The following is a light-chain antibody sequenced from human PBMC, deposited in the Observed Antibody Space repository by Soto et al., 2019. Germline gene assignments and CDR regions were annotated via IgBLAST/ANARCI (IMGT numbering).Light chain of an antibody. Sequence: EIVLAQSPSTLSASPGERVTLSCRATQAIGNKLAWYLQRPGQAPRLLIYDASMRATGIPDRFGGSGAGDDFPLTISRLEAEDVADYCCQESGSSSTFGQGTRLEIK. CDR2: DAS. J-gene: IGKJ5*01. CDR3: QESGSSST. CDR1: QAIGNK. V-gene: IGKV3D-20*02.